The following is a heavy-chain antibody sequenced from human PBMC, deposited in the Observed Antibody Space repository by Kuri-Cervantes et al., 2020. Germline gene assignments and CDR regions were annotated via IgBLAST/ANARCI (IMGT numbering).Heavy chain of an antibody. V-gene: IGHV3-21*01. D-gene: IGHD5-12*01. CDR1: GFTFSGYS. CDR2: ISSSSGYI. CDR3: ARVKVATISGLDY. Sequence: GESLKIFCAASGFTFSGYSMNWVRQAPGKGLEWVSSISSSSGYIYYADSVKGRFTISRDNAKNSLYLQMNSLRAEDTAVYYCARVKVATISGLDYWGQGTLVTVSS. J-gene: IGHJ4*02.